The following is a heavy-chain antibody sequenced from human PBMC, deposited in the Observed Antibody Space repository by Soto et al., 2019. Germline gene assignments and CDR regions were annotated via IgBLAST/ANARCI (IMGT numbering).Heavy chain of an antibody. CDR1: GGSISSYY. CDR2: IYYSGST. CDR3: ARRYGSWFDY. J-gene: IGHJ4*02. Sequence: SETLSLTCTVSGGSISSYYWSWIRQPPGKGLEWIGYIYYSGSTNYDPSLKSRVTISVDTSKNQFSLKLSSVTAADTAVYYCARRYGSWFDYWGQGTLVTVSS. V-gene: IGHV4-59*08. D-gene: IGHD5-18*01.